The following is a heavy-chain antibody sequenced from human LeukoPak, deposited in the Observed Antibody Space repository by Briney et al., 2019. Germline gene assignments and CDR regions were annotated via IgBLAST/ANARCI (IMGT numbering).Heavy chain of an antibody. CDR3: AKRALGSFYYFDY. V-gene: IGHV3-23*01. CDR1: GFTFSSSA. J-gene: IGHJ4*02. CDR2: IGGSGGST. Sequence: GGSLRLSWVASGFTFSSSAMSWVRQAPGKGLEGVSAIGGSGGSTYYADSVKGRVTISRDNSKNTLYLEMNSLRDEDTALYYCAKRALGSFYYFDYWGQGALVTVSS.